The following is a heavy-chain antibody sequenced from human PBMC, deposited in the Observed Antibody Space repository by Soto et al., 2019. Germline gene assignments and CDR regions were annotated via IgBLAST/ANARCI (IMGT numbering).Heavy chain of an antibody. D-gene: IGHD5-12*01. V-gene: IGHV6-1*01. CDR2: TYYRSKWYN. CDR1: GDSVSSNSAA. J-gene: IGHJ4*02. CDR3: ATRPPGGPWLPYFDY. Sequence: SQTLSLTCAISGDSVSSNSAAWNWIRQSPSRGLEWLGRTYYRSKWYNDYAVSVKGRITINPDTSKNQFSLQLSSVTAADTAVYYCATRPPGGPWLPYFDYWGQGALVTVSS.